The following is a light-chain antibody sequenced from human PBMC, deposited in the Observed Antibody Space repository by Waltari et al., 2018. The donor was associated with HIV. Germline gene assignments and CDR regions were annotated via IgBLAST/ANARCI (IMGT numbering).Light chain of an antibody. V-gene: IGKV2-28*01. CDR3: MQAPERT. Sequence: DIVMTQSPLSLSVTPGEPASISCRSSQSLLHSNGYNYFDWYLQKPGQSPQLLIYLGSNRVSGVPDRFSGSGSGTDFTLKISRVEAEDVGVYYCMQAPERTFGQGTKVEIK. CDR2: LGS. CDR1: QSLLHSNGYNY. J-gene: IGKJ1*01.